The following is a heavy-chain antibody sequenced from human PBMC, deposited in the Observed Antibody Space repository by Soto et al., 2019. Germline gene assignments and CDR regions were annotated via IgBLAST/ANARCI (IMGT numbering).Heavy chain of an antibody. D-gene: IGHD4-17*01. CDR1: GFTFSSYY. CDR2: IKTDGSFS. CDR3: ARGFYGDPPALDY. V-gene: IGHV3-74*01. J-gene: IGHJ4*02. Sequence: EVQLVESGGGLVQPWGSLRLSCAASGFTFSSYYMHWVRQSPGKGLVWISRIKTDGSFSSYADSVKGRFTISRDTARNTLFLQMNSLSDDDTAVYYCARGFYGDPPALDYWGQGTLVSVSS.